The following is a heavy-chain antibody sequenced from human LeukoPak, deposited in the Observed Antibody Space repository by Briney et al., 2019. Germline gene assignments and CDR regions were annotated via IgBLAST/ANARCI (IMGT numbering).Heavy chain of an antibody. CDR3: ARQVTPSH. Sequence: GGSLRLSCAASGFTFTDYWMSWVRQAPGKGLEWVANIKQDGSEKYYVDFVKGRFTISRDNAKNSLYLQMNSLRADDTAVYYCARQVTPSHWGQGTLVTVSS. CDR2: IKQDGSEK. D-gene: IGHD2-21*02. V-gene: IGHV3-7*05. CDR1: GFTFTDYW. J-gene: IGHJ1*01.